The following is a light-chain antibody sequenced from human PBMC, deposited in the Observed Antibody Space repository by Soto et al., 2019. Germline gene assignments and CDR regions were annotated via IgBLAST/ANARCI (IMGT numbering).Light chain of an antibody. Sequence: QSVLTQPPSASGTPGQRVTISCSGGSSNIGSHTVNWYQHLPGTAPKLLIYSNNQRPSGVPDRSSGSVSVTSASLAISGLQSEDEVDYYCAAWHDSLNGPVFGGGTKLTVL. CDR3: AAWHDSLNGPV. CDR1: SSNIGSHT. J-gene: IGLJ2*01. CDR2: SNN. V-gene: IGLV1-44*01.